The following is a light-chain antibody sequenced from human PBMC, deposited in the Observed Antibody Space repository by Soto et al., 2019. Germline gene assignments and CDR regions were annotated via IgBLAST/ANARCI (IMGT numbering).Light chain of an antibody. Sequence: EIVLTQSPGTLSLSPGERATLSCRASQSVSSIYLAWYQQKPGQAPRLLIYRASSSATGIPDRFSGSGSGTDFTLTIRRLEPEDFAVYYCQQYGGSPPFTFGQGTKLELK. CDR1: QSVSSIY. V-gene: IGKV3-20*01. CDR2: RAS. CDR3: QQYGGSPPFT. J-gene: IGKJ2*01.